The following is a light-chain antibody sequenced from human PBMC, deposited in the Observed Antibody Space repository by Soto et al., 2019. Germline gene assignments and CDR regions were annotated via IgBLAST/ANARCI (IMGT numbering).Light chain of an antibody. V-gene: IGKV3-15*01. CDR3: QQYDHWPWT. J-gene: IGKJ1*01. Sequence: VLTQSPGTLSLSPGERATLSCSASQSVSSTYLAWYQQIPGQAPRLLIYGASPRATGIPARFSGSGSGTEFTLTISSLQSEDFAVYYCQQYDHWPWTFGQGTKVEIK. CDR2: GAS. CDR1: QSVSSTY.